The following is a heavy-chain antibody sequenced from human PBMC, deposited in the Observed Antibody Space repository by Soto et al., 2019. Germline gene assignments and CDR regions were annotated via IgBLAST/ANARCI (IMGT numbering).Heavy chain of an antibody. V-gene: IGHV5-10-1*01. Sequence: GESLKISCQGSGYSFTSYWISWVRQMPGKGLEWMGRIDPSDFDSDYSPSSQGRVTISIDRSISTAYLQWSSLKAADTAMYYCARSFGASDYFGSWGQGTLVTVSS. D-gene: IGHD3-10*01. J-gene: IGHJ4*02. CDR3: ARSFGASDYFGS. CDR1: GYSFTSYW. CDR2: IDPSDFDS.